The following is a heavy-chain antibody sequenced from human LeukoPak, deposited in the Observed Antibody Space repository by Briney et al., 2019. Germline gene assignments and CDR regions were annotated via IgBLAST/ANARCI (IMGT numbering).Heavy chain of an antibody. CDR3: AKDEIQGVVGAGPGY. V-gene: IGHV3-30*02. D-gene: IGHD1-26*01. Sequence: TGRCLSLAWAASGFTFSDNGIHWVSQPPGNGLGWVAFIQNDGGHKYYADCVKGRFTIYRDNSKNALYLHMNSLRPEDTAVYHCAKDEIQGVVGAGPGYWGQGTLVTVSS. J-gene: IGHJ4*02. CDR1: GFTFSDNG. CDR2: IQNDGGHK.